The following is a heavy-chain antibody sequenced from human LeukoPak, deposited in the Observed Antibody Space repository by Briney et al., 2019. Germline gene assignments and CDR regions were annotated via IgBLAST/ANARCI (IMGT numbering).Heavy chain of an antibody. Sequence: ASVKVSCKASGYTFTSYGISWVRQAPGQGLEWMGWISAYNGNTNYAQKLQGRVTMTTDTSTSTAYMELRSLRSDDTAVYYCARDPHHPGYYYYGMDVWGQGTTVTVSS. CDR3: ARDPHHPGYYYYGMDV. CDR1: GYTFTSYG. CDR2: ISAYNGNT. V-gene: IGHV1-18*01. J-gene: IGHJ6*02.